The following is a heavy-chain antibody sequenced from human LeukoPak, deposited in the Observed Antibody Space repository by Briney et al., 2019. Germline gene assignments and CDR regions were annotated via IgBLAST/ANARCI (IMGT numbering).Heavy chain of an antibody. Sequence: SETLSLTCTVSGGSISSYYWSWIRQPAGKGLEWIGRIYTSGSTNYNPSLKSRVTMSVDTSRNQFSLKLSSVTAADTAVYYCAREYSSGYYDAFDIWGQGTMVTVSS. V-gene: IGHV4-4*07. J-gene: IGHJ3*02. CDR2: IYTSGST. D-gene: IGHD3-22*01. CDR1: GGSISSYY. CDR3: AREYSSGYYDAFDI.